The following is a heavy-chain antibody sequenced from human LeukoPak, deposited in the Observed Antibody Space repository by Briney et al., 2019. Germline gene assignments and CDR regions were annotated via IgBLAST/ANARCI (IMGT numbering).Heavy chain of an antibody. D-gene: IGHD2-2*01. CDR3: ARDSVCSSTSCYGWFDP. V-gene: IGHV1-69*06. Sequence: SVKVSCKASGGTFSSYAISWVRQAPGQGLEWMGGIIPIFGTANYAQKFQGRVTITADKSTSTAYMELSSLRSEDMAVYYCARDSVCSSTSCYGWFDPWGQGTLVTVSS. CDR1: GGTFSSYA. CDR2: IIPIFGTA. J-gene: IGHJ5*02.